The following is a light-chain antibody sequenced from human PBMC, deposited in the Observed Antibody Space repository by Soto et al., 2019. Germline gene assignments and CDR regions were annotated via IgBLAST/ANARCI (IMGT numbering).Light chain of an antibody. J-gene: IGKJ1*01. Sequence: EIKVAKYPSTLPPSPGDSATSWWRASQSISNWLAWYQQKPGKAPRLLIYAASNLEGGVPSRFSGSGSGTDFTLTISSLQPDDVATYYCQHHSKLPWTFGQGTKVDIK. CDR3: QHHSKLPWT. V-gene: IGKV1-5*01. CDR1: QSISNW. CDR2: AAS.